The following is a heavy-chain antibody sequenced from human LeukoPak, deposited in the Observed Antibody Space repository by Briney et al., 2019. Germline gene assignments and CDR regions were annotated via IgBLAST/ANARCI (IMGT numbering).Heavy chain of an antibody. CDR1: GGSISSHY. CDR3: ARHLNSGSYSHFEY. Sequence: PSETLSLTCTVSGGSISSHYWSWFRQTPGERPEWIAFIYYSGTTNYNPSLKGRVTISVDTSKNQFSLKLSSVTAADTAVYYCARHLNSGSYSHFEYWGQGTLVTVSS. D-gene: IGHD1-26*01. V-gene: IGHV4-59*08. CDR2: IYYSGTT. J-gene: IGHJ4*02.